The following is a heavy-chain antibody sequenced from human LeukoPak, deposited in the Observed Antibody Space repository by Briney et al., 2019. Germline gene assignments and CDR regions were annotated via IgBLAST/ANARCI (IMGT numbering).Heavy chain of an antibody. V-gene: IGHV5-51*01. CDR3: ARATGDDGYFDF. CDR2: IYPDDSDN. Sequence: GESLKISCKGSGYSFSNYWIGWVRQMPGKGLELMGIIYPDDSDNRYSPSFQGQVTIAADKSISTASLQWSSLKASDAGIYYCARATGDDGYFDFWGQGTLVTVSS. J-gene: IGHJ4*02. CDR1: GYSFSNYW.